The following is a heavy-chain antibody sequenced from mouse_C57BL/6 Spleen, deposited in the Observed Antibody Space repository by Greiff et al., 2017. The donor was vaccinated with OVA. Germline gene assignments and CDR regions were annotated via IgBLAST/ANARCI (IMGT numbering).Heavy chain of an antibody. CDR3: ARWEIRGYDYDDYFDY. CDR2: ILPGSGST. CDR1: GYTFTGYW. V-gene: IGHV1-9*01. J-gene: IGHJ2*01. Sequence: QVQLQQSGAELMKPGASVKLSCKATGYTFTGYWIEWVKQRPGHGLEWIGEILPGSGSTNYNEKFKGKATFTADTSSNTAYMQLSSLTTEDSAIYYCARWEIRGYDYDDYFDYWGQGTTLTVSS. D-gene: IGHD2-4*01.